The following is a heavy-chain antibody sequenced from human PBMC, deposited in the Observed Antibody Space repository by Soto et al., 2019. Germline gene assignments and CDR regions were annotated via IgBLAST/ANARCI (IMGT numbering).Heavy chain of an antibody. D-gene: IGHD6-6*01. CDR3: ARQSIAARRDDFFDY. CDR2: INHSGST. V-gene: IGHV4-34*01. CDR1: GGSFSGYY. J-gene: IGHJ4*02. Sequence: PSETLSLTCAVYGGSFSGYYWSWIRQPPGKGLEWIGEINHSGSTNYNPSLKSRVTISVDTSKNQFSLKLSSVTAADTAVYYCARQSIAARRDDFFDYWGQGTLVTVSS.